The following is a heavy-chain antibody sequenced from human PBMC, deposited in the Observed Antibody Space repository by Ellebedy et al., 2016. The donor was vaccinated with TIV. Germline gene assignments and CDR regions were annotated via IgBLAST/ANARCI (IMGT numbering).Heavy chain of an antibody. V-gene: IGHV1-69*13. Sequence: ASVKVSCKASGYTFTSYGICWVRQAPGQGLEWMGGIIPIFGTANYAQKFQGRVTITADESTSTAYMELSSLRSEDTAVYYCARGRLGIVVVTATPRWYFDLWGRGTLVTVSS. CDR2: IIPIFGTA. D-gene: IGHD2-21*02. J-gene: IGHJ2*01. CDR3: ARGRLGIVVVTATPRWYFDL. CDR1: GYTFTSYG.